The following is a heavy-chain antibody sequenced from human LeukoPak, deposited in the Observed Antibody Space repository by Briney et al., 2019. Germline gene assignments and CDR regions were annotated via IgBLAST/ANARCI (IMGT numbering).Heavy chain of an antibody. CDR3: ARDPYSGSYGNYYYYFMDV. CDR2: ITSGSSYT. CDR1: GFTFSSYA. Sequence: GGSLRLSCAASGFTFSSYAMSWVRQAPGKGLEWVSSITSGSSYTYYADSVKGRFTISRDNAKNSLYLQMNSLRAEDTAVYYCARDPYSGSYGNYYYYFMDVWGKGTTVTISS. D-gene: IGHD1-26*01. V-gene: IGHV3-21*01. J-gene: IGHJ6*03.